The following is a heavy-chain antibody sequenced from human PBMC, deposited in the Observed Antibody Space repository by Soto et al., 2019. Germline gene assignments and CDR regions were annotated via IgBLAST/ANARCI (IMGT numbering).Heavy chain of an antibody. V-gene: IGHV4-39*01. Sequence: QLQLQESGPGLVKPSETLSLTCTVSGGSISSSSYYWGWIRQPPGKGLEWIGSIYYSGSTYYNPSLKSRVTISVDPSKNQFSLKVSSVTAADTAVYYCARLQYCSGGSCYTYSYYYMDVWGKGTTVTVSS. CDR3: ARLQYCSGGSCYTYSYYYMDV. CDR1: GGSISSSSYY. J-gene: IGHJ6*03. D-gene: IGHD2-15*01. CDR2: IYYSGST.